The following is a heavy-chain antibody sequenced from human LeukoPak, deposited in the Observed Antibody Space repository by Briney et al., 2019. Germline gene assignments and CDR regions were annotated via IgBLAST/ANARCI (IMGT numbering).Heavy chain of an antibody. CDR1: GFTFSNAW. V-gene: IGHV3-15*01. CDR2: IKSKTDGGTT. CDR3: TTGPPPVALFDY. J-gene: IGHJ4*02. Sequence: PGGSLRLSCAASGFTFSNAWMSWVRQAPWKGLEWVGRIKSKTDGGTTDYAAPVKGRFTISRDDSKNTLYLQMNSLKTEDTAVYYCTTGPPPVALFDYWGQGTLVTVSS. D-gene: IGHD4-23*01.